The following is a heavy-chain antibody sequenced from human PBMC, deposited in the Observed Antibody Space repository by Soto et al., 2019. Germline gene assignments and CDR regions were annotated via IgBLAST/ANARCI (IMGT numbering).Heavy chain of an antibody. CDR2: IDWDDDK. CDR1: GFSLSTSGMC. CDR3: ARIERAYGSGSYYSYYYYGMDV. Sequence: SGPTLVKPTQTLTLTCTFSGFSLSTSGMCVSWIRQPPGKALEWLALIDWDDDKYYSTSLKTRLTISKDTSKNQVVLTMTNMDPVDTATYYCARIERAYGSGSYYSYYYYGMDVWGQGTTVTVSS. D-gene: IGHD3-10*01. V-gene: IGHV2-70*01. J-gene: IGHJ6*02.